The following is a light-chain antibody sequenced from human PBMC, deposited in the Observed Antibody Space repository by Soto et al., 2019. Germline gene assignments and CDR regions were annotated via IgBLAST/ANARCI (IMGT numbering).Light chain of an antibody. CDR2: GAS. V-gene: IGKV3-15*01. Sequence: EIVMTQSPATLSVSLGERATLSCRASQSVSSNLAWYQQKPGQAPRLLIYGASTRATGIPARFSGSGSGTEFTLTISSLQSEDFAVYYCQQYNNWPLLFGGGTKVEIK. CDR3: QQYNNWPLL. CDR1: QSVSSN. J-gene: IGKJ4*01.